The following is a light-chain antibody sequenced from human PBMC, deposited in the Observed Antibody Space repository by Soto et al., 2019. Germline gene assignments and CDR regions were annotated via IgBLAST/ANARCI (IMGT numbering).Light chain of an antibody. CDR2: AAS. CDR3: HQLKSYPRIT. CDR1: QNIKKY. J-gene: IGKJ5*01. Sequence: DFQRTQATSTLPPAVGDRVEINCRASQNIKKYLNWYRQKPGKAPKLLIYAASTLQSGVPSRFSGSGSGTDFTLTISSLQPEAFATYYCHQLKSYPRITFGLGTRLEI. V-gene: IGKV1-9*01.